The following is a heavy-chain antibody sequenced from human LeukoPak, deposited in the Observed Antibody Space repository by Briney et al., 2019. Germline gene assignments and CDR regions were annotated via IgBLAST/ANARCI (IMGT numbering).Heavy chain of an antibody. CDR3: AKGRSGSYRSPDDY. CDR2: ISGSGGST. V-gene: IGHV3-23*01. Sequence: GGSLRLSCPASGFTFSSYAMSWVRQAPGKGLEWVSAISGSGGSTYYADSVKGRFTISRDNSKNTLYLQMNSLRAEDTAVYYCAKGRSGSYRSPDDYWGQGTLVTVSS. CDR1: GFTFSSYA. D-gene: IGHD1-26*01. J-gene: IGHJ4*02.